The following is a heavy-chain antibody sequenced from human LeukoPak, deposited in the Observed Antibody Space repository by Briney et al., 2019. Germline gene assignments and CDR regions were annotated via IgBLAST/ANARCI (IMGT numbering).Heavy chain of an antibody. CDR2: IYYSGST. D-gene: IGHD2-2*02. Sequence: PSQTLSLTCTVSGGSISSGDYYWSWIRQPPGKGLEWIGYIYYSGSTYYNPSLKSRVTISVDTSKNQFSLKLSSVTAADTAVYYCARGSSAIQLCYFDYWGQGTLVTVSS. J-gene: IGHJ4*02. V-gene: IGHV4-30-4*01. CDR3: ARGSSAIQLCYFDY. CDR1: GGSISSGDYY.